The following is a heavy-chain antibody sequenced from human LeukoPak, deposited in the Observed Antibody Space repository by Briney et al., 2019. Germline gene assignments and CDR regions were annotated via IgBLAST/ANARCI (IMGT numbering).Heavy chain of an antibody. D-gene: IGHD6-19*01. V-gene: IGHV4-39*01. J-gene: IGHJ4*02. CDR3: ARHGSSGWLLNNFDY. Sequence: SETLSLTCTVSGGSISSTSYYWGWVRQPPGKGLEWIGSIYYSGSTYYNPSLKSRVTISVDTSKNQFSLKLSSVTAADTAVYYCARHGSSGWLLNNFDYWGQGILVTVSS. CDR1: GGSISSTSYY. CDR2: IYYSGST.